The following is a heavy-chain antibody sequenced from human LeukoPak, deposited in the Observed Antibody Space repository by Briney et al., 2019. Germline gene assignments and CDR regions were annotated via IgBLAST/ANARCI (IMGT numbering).Heavy chain of an antibody. CDR1: GFTLSRYW. J-gene: IGHJ4*02. CDR3: AGDRDYYNYFEY. V-gene: IGHV3-7*04. CDR2: IKHDGSEK. Sequence: PGGSLRLSCAASGFTLSRYWMSWVRQAPGKGLEWMANIKHDGSEKYYVDSVKGRFTISRDNAKNSLYLQMNSLRGEDTAVYYCAGDRDYYNYFEYWGQGTLVTVSS. D-gene: IGHD3-10*01.